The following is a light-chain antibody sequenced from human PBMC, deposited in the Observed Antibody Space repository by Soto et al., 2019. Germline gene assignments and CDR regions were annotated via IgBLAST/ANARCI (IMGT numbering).Light chain of an antibody. V-gene: IGLV2-14*01. CDR3: TSYTSSSPHV. J-gene: IGLJ1*01. CDR2: DVS. Sequence: HSALTQPASGSGSPGQSITISCTGTSSDVGGYNYVSWYQQHPGKAPKRVIYDVSNRPSGVSNRFSGSKSGNTASLTISGLQAEDEADYYCTSYTSSSPHVFGTGTKVTVL. CDR1: SSDVGGYNY.